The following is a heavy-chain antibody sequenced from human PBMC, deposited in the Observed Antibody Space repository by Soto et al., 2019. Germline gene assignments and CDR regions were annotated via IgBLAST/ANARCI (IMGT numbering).Heavy chain of an antibody. D-gene: IGHD3-10*01. Sequence: QVQLVQSGAEVKEPGAPVKVSCKAFGYTFTTFPIHWVRQVPGHSLEWMGWINPANGDTGYSQRFRGRVTFTRDTSAATAYMELTRLTSEDTALYYCARKDYYGSGIYYFDYWGQGSLVIVSS. CDR3: ARKDYYGSGIYYFDY. CDR1: GYTFTTFP. V-gene: IGHV1-3*01. J-gene: IGHJ4*02. CDR2: INPANGDT.